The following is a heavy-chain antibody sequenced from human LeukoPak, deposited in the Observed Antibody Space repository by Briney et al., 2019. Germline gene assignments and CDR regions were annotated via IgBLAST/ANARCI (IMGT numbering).Heavy chain of an antibody. CDR3: ARGGAMVYYYYYYYMDV. J-gene: IGHJ6*03. D-gene: IGHD5-18*01. V-gene: IGHV3-66*01. Sequence: GGSLRLSCAASGFTVSSNYMSWVHQAPGKGLEWVSVIYSGGSTYYADSVKGRFTISRDNSKNTLYLQMNSLRAEDTAVYYCARGGAMVYYYYYYYMDVWGKGTTVTISS. CDR1: GFTVSSNY. CDR2: IYSGGST.